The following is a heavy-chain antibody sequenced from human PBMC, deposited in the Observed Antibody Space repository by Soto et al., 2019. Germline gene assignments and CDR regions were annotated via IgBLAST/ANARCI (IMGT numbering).Heavy chain of an antibody. CDR1: GYSFTIIG. D-gene: IGHD1-26*01. V-gene: IGHV1-18*01. CDR2: ISGHNGNT. J-gene: IGHJ4*02. CDR3: ARGGATLTSQLDH. Sequence: ASVKVTCKASGYSFTIIGSMWVRQAPGQGLEWMGWISGHNGNTRYAQHLQDRVTMTTDTSTSTAYMELRSLRPDDTAVYYCARGGATLTSQLDHWGQGTQVTVSS.